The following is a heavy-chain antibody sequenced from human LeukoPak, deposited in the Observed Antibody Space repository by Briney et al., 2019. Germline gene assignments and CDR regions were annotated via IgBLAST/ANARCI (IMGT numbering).Heavy chain of an antibody. CDR1: GYTFTGYY. J-gene: IGHJ6*03. Sequence: GASVKVSCKASGYTFTGYYMHWVRQAPGQGLEWMGWINPNSGGTNYAQKFQGRVTMTRDTSISTAYMELSRLRSDDTAVYYCARDPIQLWFPFGYYYMDGWGKGTTVTISS. CDR3: ARDPIQLWFPFGYYYMDG. D-gene: IGHD5-18*01. V-gene: IGHV1-2*02. CDR2: INPNSGGT.